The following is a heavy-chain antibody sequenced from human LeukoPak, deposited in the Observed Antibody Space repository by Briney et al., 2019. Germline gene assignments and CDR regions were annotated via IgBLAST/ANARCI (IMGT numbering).Heavy chain of an antibody. J-gene: IGHJ4*02. CDR3: ARANYYDSSGPPSGLDY. Sequence: PSETLSLTCTVSGGSISSGGYYWSWIRQNPGKGLEWIGYIYYSGSTYYNPSLKSRVTISVDMSKNQFSLKLSSVTAADTAVYYCARANYYDSSGPPSGLDYWGQGTLVTVSS. CDR2: IYYSGST. D-gene: IGHD3-22*01. CDR1: GGSISSGGYY. V-gene: IGHV4-31*03.